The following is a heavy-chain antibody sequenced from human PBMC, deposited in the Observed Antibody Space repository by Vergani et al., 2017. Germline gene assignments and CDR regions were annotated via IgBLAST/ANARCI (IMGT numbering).Heavy chain of an antibody. CDR3: ARGRDWLDY. Sequence: EVQLVESGGGVVRPGGSLRLSCATSGFTFDDYGMNWVRQAPGKGLEWVSDINWNGDSTGYEDSVKGRFTISRDNAKNSLYLQMNSLIVGDTALYYCARGRDWLDYWGQGTLVTVSS. CDR2: INWNGDST. CDR1: GFTFDDYG. D-gene: IGHD3-9*01. V-gene: IGHV3-20*04. J-gene: IGHJ4*02.